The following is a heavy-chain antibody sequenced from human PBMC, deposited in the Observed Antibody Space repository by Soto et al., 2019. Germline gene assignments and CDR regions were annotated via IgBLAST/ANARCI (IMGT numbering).Heavy chain of an antibody. J-gene: IGHJ6*02. Sequence: QVQLVQSGPEVKKPGASVKVSGKAFGYTFITYGISWVRQAPGQGLEWMRWISVYNGNTNYAQKLQGRVTMTTDTSTTTAYMERRSLRSDDTAVYYCARNPSPYGMDVWGQGTTVTVSS. CDR1: GYTFITYG. CDR3: ARNPSPYGMDV. CDR2: ISVYNGNT. V-gene: IGHV1-18*01. D-gene: IGHD2-2*01.